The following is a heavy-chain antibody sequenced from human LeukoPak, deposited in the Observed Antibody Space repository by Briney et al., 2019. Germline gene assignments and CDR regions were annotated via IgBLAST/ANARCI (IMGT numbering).Heavy chain of an antibody. D-gene: IGHD4-17*01. CDR2: IYTSGST. J-gene: IGHJ4*02. CDR3: ARLATVTRGLYY. V-gene: IGHV4-4*09. CDR1: GGSISSYY. Sequence: SETLSLTCTVSGGSISSYYWSWIRQPPGKGLDWIGYIYTSGSTNYNPSPKSQVTISVDTSKNQFSLKLSSVTAADTAVYYYARLATVTRGLYYWGQGTLVTVSS.